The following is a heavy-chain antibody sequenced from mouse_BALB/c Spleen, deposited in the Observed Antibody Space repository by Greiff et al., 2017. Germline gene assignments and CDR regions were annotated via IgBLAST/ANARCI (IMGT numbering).Heavy chain of an antibody. Sequence: VQLKESGPELVKPGASVKMSCKASGYTFTSYVMHWVKQKPGQGLEWIGYINPYNDGTKYNEKFKGKATLTSDKSSSTAYMELSSLTSEDSAVYYCARYLFPYAMDYWGQGTSVTVSS. J-gene: IGHJ4*01. CDR1: GYTFTSYV. CDR3: ARYLFPYAMDY. D-gene: IGHD1-1*01. CDR2: INPYNDGT. V-gene: IGHV1-14*01.